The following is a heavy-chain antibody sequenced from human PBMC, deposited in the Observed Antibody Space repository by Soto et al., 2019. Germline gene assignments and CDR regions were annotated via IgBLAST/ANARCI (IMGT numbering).Heavy chain of an antibody. CDR1: GFTFSSYA. D-gene: IGHD2-21*01. CDR2: ISGGGGST. J-gene: IGHJ6*02. V-gene: IGHV3-23*01. Sequence: EVQLLESGGGLVQPGGSLRLSCAASGFTFSSYAMSWVRQAPGKGLEWVSGISGGGGSTNYVDSVKGRFTTSRDNSKNTLYMQMNGRRAEDTAMYYCAKAVRGGGGDTYDYYTMDVWGQGTTVTVSS. CDR3: AKAVRGGGGDTYDYYTMDV.